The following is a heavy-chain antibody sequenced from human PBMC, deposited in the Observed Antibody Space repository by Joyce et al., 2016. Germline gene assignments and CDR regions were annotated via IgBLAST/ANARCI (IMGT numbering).Heavy chain of an antibody. CDR3: AKGTLGSCSGTTCYPLDS. CDR1: GFTFSSYA. CDR2: ISGSDDGT. D-gene: IGHD2-15*01. Sequence: EVQLLESGGGWVQPGGSLRPSCAASGFTFSSYAMSWVRQAPGKVLEWVSAISGSDDGTYHADSVRGRFTISRDNSKNTLYLQMNSLTAEDTAIYYCAKGTLGSCSGTTCYPLDSWGQGTLVTVSS. J-gene: IGHJ4*02. V-gene: IGHV3-23*01.